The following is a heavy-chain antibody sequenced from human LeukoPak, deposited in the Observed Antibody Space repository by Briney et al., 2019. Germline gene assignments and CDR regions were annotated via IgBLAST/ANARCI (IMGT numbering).Heavy chain of an antibody. Sequence: GGSLRLSCAASGFTFSSYWMHWVRQAPGKGLEWVANIKQDGSEKYYVDSVKGRFTISRDNAKNSLSLQMNSLRAEDTAVYYCEAVTTQEDYWGQGTLVTVSS. CDR1: GFTFSSYW. J-gene: IGHJ4*02. D-gene: IGHD4-17*01. CDR2: IKQDGSEK. V-gene: IGHV3-7*01. CDR3: EAVTTQEDY.